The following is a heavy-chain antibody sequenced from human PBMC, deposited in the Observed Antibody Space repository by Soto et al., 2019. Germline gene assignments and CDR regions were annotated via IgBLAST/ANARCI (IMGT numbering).Heavy chain of an antibody. D-gene: IGHD6-13*01. J-gene: IGHJ4*02. Sequence: GGSLRLSCAASGFTFSSYAMSWVRQAPGKGLEWVSAISGSGGSTYYADSVKGRFTISRDNSKNTLYLQMNSLRVEDTAVYYCAKLSSPINDLATAGPDYWGQGTLVTVSS. CDR2: ISGSGGST. CDR1: GFTFSSYA. V-gene: IGHV3-23*01. CDR3: AKLSSPINDLATAGPDY.